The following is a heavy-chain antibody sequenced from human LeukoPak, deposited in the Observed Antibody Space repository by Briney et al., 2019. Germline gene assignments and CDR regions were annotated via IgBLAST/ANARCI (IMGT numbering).Heavy chain of an antibody. Sequence: GGSLRLSCTASGFTFSSYAMSWVRQMPGKGLEWMGIIYPGDSDTRYSPSFQGQVTISADKSISTAYLQWSSLKASDTAMYYCARSNLYYYDSRGYYFDYWGQGTLVTVSS. V-gene: IGHV5-51*01. CDR1: GFTFSSYA. CDR2: IYPGDSDT. CDR3: ARSNLYYYDSRGYYFDY. J-gene: IGHJ4*02. D-gene: IGHD3-22*01.